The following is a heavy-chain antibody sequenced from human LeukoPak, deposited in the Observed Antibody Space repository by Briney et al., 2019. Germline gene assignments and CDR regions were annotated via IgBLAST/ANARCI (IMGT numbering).Heavy chain of an antibody. CDR3: ARALYSSGWYHGLDY. J-gene: IGHJ4*02. D-gene: IGHD6-19*01. CDR1: GYTFTSYY. Sequence: ASVKVSCKASGYTFTSYYMHWVRQAPGQGLEWMRIINPSGGSTSYAQKFQGRVTMTRDMSTSTVYMELSSLRSEDTAVYYCARALYSSGWYHGLDYWGQGTLVTVSS. V-gene: IGHV1-46*01. CDR2: INPSGGST.